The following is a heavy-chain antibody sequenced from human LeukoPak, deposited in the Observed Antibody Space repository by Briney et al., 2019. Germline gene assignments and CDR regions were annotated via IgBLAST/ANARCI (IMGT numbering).Heavy chain of an antibody. Sequence: GGSLRLSCAASGFTFSSFAMSWVRQAPGKGLEYVSAISSNGGSTDYADSVKGRFTISRDNSKNTLYLQMSSLRAEDTAVYYCVKGGDYYGSGSYGWVDYWGQGTLVTVSS. D-gene: IGHD3-10*01. CDR3: VKGGDYYGSGSYGWVDY. J-gene: IGHJ4*02. CDR2: ISSNGGST. CDR1: GFTFSSFA. V-gene: IGHV3-64D*09.